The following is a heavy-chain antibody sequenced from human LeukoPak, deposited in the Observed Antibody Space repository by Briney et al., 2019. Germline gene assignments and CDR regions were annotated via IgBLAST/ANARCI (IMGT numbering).Heavy chain of an antibody. D-gene: IGHD4-11*01. CDR3: AREGHDYSGEGGAFDI. CDR1: GGTFSTYG. CDR2: IIPIFGTA. V-gene: IGHV1-69*05. J-gene: IGHJ3*02. Sequence: GASVKVSCKTSGGTFSTYGIRWVRQAPGQGLEWMGGIIPIFGTANYAQKFQGRVTITTDESTSTAYMELSSLRSEDTAVYYCAREGHDYSGEGGAFDIWGQGTMVTVSS.